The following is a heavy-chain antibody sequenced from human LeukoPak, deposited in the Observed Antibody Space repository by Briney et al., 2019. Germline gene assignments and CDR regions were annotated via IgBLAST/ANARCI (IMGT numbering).Heavy chain of an antibody. CDR3: ARGASAHYYDSSGYYRR. J-gene: IGHJ4*02. CDR1: GGSFSGYY. D-gene: IGHD3-22*01. V-gene: IGHV4-34*01. Sequence: SETLSLTCAVYGGSFSGYYWSWIRQPPGKGLEWIGEINHSGSTNYNPSLKSRVTTSVDTSKNQFSLKLSSVTAADTAVYYCARGASAHYYDSSGYYRRWGQGTLVTVSS. CDR2: INHSGST.